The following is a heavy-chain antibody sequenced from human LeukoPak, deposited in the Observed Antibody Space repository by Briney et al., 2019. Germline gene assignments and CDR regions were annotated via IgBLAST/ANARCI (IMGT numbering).Heavy chain of an antibody. J-gene: IGHJ4*02. CDR2: IAGSDGFT. CDR3: VRSLDY. CDR1: GFPFSSYA. Sequence: PGGSLRLSCAASGFPFSSYAMNWVRQAPGKGLEWFSVIAGSDGFTQYADSVKGRFTISRDNSKNTVYLQMNRLRVEDTALYYCVRSLDYWGQGTLVTVSS. V-gene: IGHV3-23*01.